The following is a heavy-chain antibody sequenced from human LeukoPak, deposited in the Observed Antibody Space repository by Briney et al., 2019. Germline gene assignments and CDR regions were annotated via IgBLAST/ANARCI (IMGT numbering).Heavy chain of an antibody. D-gene: IGHD4-11*01. CDR1: GYMFTNYD. CDR3: ARGPNYSNFGSAYYYYMDV. J-gene: IGHJ6*03. V-gene: IGHV1-8*03. Sequence: ASVTVSFKASGYMFTNYDINWVRQATGQGLEWMGWMNPQSGNTGYAQKFRGRVTITRDTSITTAYMELSSLRSEDTVVYYCARGPNYSNFGSAYYYYMDVWGKGTTVTVSS. CDR2: MNPQSGNT.